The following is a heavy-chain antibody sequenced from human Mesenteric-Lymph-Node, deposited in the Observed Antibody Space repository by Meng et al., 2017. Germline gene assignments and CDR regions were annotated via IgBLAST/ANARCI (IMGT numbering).Heavy chain of an antibody. Sequence: SETLSLTCTVSGGSISDFYWSWIRQPPGKGLEWIGYIFYSGSTNYNPSLKSRVTISVDRSKTQFSLKLNSVTAADTAVYYCARFRGGSNWPSYYYYGMDVWGQGTTVTVSS. CDR2: IFYSGST. CDR3: ARFRGGSNWPSYYYYGMDV. V-gene: IGHV4-59*01. D-gene: IGHD6-13*01. J-gene: IGHJ6*02. CDR1: GGSISDFY.